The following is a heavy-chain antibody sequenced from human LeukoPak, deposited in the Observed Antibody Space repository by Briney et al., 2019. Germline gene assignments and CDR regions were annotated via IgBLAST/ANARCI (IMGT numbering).Heavy chain of an antibody. CDR3: ARGSPYDTSGSYWYSDL. CDR2: IYFSGST. V-gene: IGHV4-59*01. CDR1: GGSISSYY. Sequence: SETLSLTCTVSGGSISSYYWSWIRQPPGKGLEWIGYIYFSGSTKYNPSLKSRVTMSVDTSKNQFSLKLSSVTAADTAVYYCARGSPYDTSGSYWYSDLWGRGTLVTVSS. J-gene: IGHJ2*01. D-gene: IGHD3-22*01.